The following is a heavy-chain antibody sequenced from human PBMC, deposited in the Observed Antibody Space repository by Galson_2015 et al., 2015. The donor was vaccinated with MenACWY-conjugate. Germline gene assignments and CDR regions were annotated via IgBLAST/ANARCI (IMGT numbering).Heavy chain of an antibody. J-gene: IGHJ5*02. V-gene: IGHV3-21*01. CDR1: GFTFSSYS. Sequence: SLRLSCAASGFTFSSYSMNWVRQAPGKGLEWVSSISSSSSYIYYADSVKGRFTISRDNAKNSLYLQMNSLRAEDTAVYYCARSLTAAGTADNWFDPWGQGTLVTVSS. D-gene: IGHD6-13*01. CDR2: ISSSSSYI. CDR3: ARSLTAAGTADNWFDP.